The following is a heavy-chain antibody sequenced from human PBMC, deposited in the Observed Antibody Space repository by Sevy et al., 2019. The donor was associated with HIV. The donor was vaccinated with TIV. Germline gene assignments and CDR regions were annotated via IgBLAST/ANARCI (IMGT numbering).Heavy chain of an antibody. J-gene: IGHJ3*01. CDR1: GSTFSAYW. D-gene: IGHD1-7*01. CDR3: ATDAWYYLVN. V-gene: IGHV3-7*01. Sequence: GGSLRLSCAVSGSTFSAYWMAWVRQAPGKGLEWVANLNQDGSEKYHVDSVKGRFTISRDNAKNSLYLQMNSVRVEDTGIYYCATDAWYYLVNWGRGTMVTVSS. CDR2: LNQDGSEK.